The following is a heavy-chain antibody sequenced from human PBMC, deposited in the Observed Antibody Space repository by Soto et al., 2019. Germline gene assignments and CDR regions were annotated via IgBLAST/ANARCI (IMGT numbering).Heavy chain of an antibody. CDR1: GYNFTDYD. D-gene: IGHD2-21*02. V-gene: IGHV1-8*01. CDR3: EVTTGY. Sequence: QVQVVQSRAAVKKPGASVKCSCKTSGYNFTDYDIHWVRQDPGQVREYMGWMRPNSGNAGYAKQFQGRVTMTSETSICTAYRELSSLRSEVTAVYYCEVTTGYWGQGTLVTASS. J-gene: IGHJ4*02. CDR2: MRPNSGNA.